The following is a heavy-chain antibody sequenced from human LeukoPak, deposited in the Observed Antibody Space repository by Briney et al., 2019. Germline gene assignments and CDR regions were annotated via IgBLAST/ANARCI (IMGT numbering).Heavy chain of an antibody. CDR2: INHSGST. Sequence: PSETLSLTCAVYGGSFSGYYWSWIRQPPGKGLEWIGEINHSGSTNYNPSLKSRVTISVDTSKNQFSLKLSSVTAADTAVYYCAKFYGSGSPYYFDYWGQGTLVTVSS. CDR1: GGSFSGYY. D-gene: IGHD3-10*01. CDR3: AKFYGSGSPYYFDY. V-gene: IGHV4-34*01. J-gene: IGHJ4*02.